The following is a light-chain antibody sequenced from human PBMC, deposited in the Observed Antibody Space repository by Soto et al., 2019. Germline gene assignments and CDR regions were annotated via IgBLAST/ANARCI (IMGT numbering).Light chain of an antibody. CDR3: EHYNDWPIT. J-gene: IGKJ5*01. CDR2: GAS. V-gene: IGKV3-15*01. CDR1: QSVSSN. Sequence: EIVMTQSPATLSVSPGQRATLSCRASQSVSSNLGWYQQKPGQAPRLLIHGASTRATGIPARFSGSGSGTEFTLTISSLQSEDFAIYYCEHYNDWPITFGQGTRLEIK.